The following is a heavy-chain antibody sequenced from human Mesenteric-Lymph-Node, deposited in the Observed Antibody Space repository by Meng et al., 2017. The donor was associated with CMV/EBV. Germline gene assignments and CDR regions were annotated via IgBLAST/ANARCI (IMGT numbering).Heavy chain of an antibody. CDR2: ISYDGSNK. D-gene: IGHD5-18*01. J-gene: IGHJ6*02. CDR3: ARPTLYSYGFRTNHYYGMDV. V-gene: IGHV3-30-3*01. CDR1: GFTFSSYA. Sequence: GGSLRLSCAASGFTFSSYAMHWVRQAPGKGLEWVAVISYDGSNKYYADSVKGRFTISRDNSKNTLYLQMSSLRGEDTAVYYCARPTLYSYGFRTNHYYGMDVWGQGTTVTVSS.